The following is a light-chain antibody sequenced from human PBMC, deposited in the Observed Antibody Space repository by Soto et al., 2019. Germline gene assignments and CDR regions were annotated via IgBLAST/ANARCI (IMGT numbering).Light chain of an antibody. CDR1: QSLTRW. CDR3: QQYNSYWT. CDR2: DAS. Sequence: DIQMTQSPSTLSASVGDRVTIACRASQSLTRWLAWYQQKPGKAPRLLIFDASTLESGVPSRFSGSGYGTEFTLTINSLQPEDFGTYYRQQYNSYWTFGQGTKVDIK. V-gene: IGKV1-5*01. J-gene: IGKJ1*01.